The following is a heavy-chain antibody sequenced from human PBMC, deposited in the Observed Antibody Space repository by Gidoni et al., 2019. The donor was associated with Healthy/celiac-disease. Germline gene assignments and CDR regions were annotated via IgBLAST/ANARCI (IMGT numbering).Heavy chain of an antibody. V-gene: IGHV3-21*01. D-gene: IGHD3-3*01. Sequence: AGFTFSSYSMHWVRQAPGKGLEWVSSISSSSSYIYYADSVKGRFTISRDNAKNSLYLQMNSLRAEDTAVYYCARDEERTYYDFWSGYPSRNDAFDIWGQGTMVTVSS. CDR2: ISSSSSYI. CDR1: GFTFSSYS. CDR3: ARDEERTYYDFWSGYPSRNDAFDI. J-gene: IGHJ3*02.